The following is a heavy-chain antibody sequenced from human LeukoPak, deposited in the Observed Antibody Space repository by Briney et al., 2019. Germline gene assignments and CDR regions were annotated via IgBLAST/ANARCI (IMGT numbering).Heavy chain of an antibody. CDR1: GGTFSSYA. CDR3: ARGQGSSGWVNYYYMGV. D-gene: IGHD6-19*01. Sequence: SVKVSCKASGGTFSSYAISWVRQAPGQGLEWMGGIIPIFGTANYAQKFQGRVTITADKSTSTAYMELSSLRSEDTAVYYCARGQGSSGWVNYYYMGVWGKGTTVTVSS. J-gene: IGHJ6*03. CDR2: IIPIFGTA. V-gene: IGHV1-69*06.